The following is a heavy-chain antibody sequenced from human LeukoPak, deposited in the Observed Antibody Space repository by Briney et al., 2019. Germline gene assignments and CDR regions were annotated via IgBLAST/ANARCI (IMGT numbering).Heavy chain of an antibody. D-gene: IGHD4-4*01. CDR3: ARSFYSNYLWGFDY. CDR1: GGSFSGYY. J-gene: IGHJ4*02. CDR2: INHSGST. V-gene: IGHV4-34*01. Sequence: SSETLSLTCAVYGGSFSGYYWSWIRQPPGKRLEWIGEINHSGSTNYNPSLKSRVTISVDTSKNQFSLKLSSVTAADTAVYYCARSFYSNYLWGFDYWGQGTLVTVSS.